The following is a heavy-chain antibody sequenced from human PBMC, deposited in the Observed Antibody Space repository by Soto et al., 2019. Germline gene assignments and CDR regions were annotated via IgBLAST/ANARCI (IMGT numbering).Heavy chain of an antibody. V-gene: IGHV3-21*01. CDR1: GFTFSSYS. Sequence: PGGSLRLSCAASGFTFSSYSMNWVRQAPGKGLEWVSSISSSSSYIYYADSVKGRFTISRDNAKNSLYLQMNSLRAEDTAVYYCARVSSPVLITFFGVVIIGAFDICGQGTMVTVS. CDR3: ARVSSPVLITFFGVVIIGAFDI. D-gene: IGHD3-3*01. CDR2: ISSSSSYI. J-gene: IGHJ3*02.